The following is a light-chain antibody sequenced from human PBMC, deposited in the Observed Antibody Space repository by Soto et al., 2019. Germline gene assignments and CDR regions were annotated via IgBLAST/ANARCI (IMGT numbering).Light chain of an antibody. CDR3: SSYAGSNRL. V-gene: IGLV2-8*01. J-gene: IGLJ2*01. CDR2: EVN. CDR1: SSDVGGYNY. Sequence: QSVLTQPPSASGSPGQSVTISCTGTSSDVGGYNYVSWYQRHPGKAPKLMIYEVNKRPSGVPDRFSGSKSGSTASLTVSGLQAEDEADYYCSSYAGSNRLFGGGTKLTVL.